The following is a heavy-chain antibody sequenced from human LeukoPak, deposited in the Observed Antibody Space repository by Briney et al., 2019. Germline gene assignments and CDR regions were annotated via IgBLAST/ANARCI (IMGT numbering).Heavy chain of an antibody. CDR1: GGTFSSYA. D-gene: IGHD3-10*01. CDR3: ARGSSYYSYYYYYYMDV. J-gene: IGHJ6*03. Sequence: SVKVSCKASGGTFSSYAISWVRQAPGQGLEWMGGIIPIFGTANYAQKFQGRVTITADESTSTAYMELRSLRSDDTAVYYCARGSSYYSYYYYYYMDVWGKGTTVTVSS. CDR2: IIPIFGTA. V-gene: IGHV1-69*13.